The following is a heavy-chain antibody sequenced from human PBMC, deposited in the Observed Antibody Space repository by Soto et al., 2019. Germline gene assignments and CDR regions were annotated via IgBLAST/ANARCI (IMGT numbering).Heavy chain of an antibody. J-gene: IGHJ4*02. D-gene: IGHD3-10*01. V-gene: IGHV5-10-1*01. CDR1: GYSFSSYW. Sequence: GESLKISCKGSGYSFSSYWITWVRQMPGKGLEWMGRIDPRDSYSSYSPSFQGHVTMSADKSISTAYLQWSSLMASDTAMYYCARTYYPGSGSYYIFDYWGRGTLVTASS. CDR2: IDPRDSYS. CDR3: ARTYYPGSGSYYIFDY.